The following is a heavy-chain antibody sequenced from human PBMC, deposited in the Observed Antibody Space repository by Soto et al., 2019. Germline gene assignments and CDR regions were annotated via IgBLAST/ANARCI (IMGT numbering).Heavy chain of an antibody. CDR3: ARDEGDYYGSGSYSRVFRGGGPDDY. D-gene: IGHD3-10*01. Sequence: GGSLRLSCAASGFTFSSYSMNWVRQAPGKGLEWVSSISSSSSYIYYADSVKGRFTISRDNAKNSLYLQMNSLRAEDTAVYYCARDEGDYYGSGSYSRVFRGGGPDDYWGQGTLVTVSS. CDR2: ISSSSSYI. CDR1: GFTFSSYS. J-gene: IGHJ4*02. V-gene: IGHV3-21*01.